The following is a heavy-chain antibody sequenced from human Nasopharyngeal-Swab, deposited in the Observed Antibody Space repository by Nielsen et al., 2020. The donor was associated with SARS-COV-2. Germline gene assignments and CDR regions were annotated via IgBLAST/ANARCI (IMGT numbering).Heavy chain of an antibody. V-gene: IGHV5-10-1*01. CDR2: IDPSDSYT. CDR3: ARHGGATTVTPPRY. Sequence: VRQMPGKGLERMGRIDPSDSYTNYSPSFQGHVTISADKSISIAYLQWSSLKASDTAMYYCARHGGATTVTPPRYWGQGTLVTVSS. D-gene: IGHD4-17*01. J-gene: IGHJ4*02.